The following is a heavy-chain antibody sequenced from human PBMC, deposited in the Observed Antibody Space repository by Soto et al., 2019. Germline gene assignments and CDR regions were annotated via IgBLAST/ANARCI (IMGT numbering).Heavy chain of an antibody. J-gene: IGHJ5*02. D-gene: IGHD6-19*01. V-gene: IGHV4-61*08. CDR1: GAALISGGYF. Sequence: SAPLSLTCTVSGAALISGGYFYTWVRQPPGKGLEWLGYIYYSGGTNYNPSLKSRVTISLDKSKSQFSLRLISVTAPDTAVYYCTREQSDDNYFDPWGQGTLVTVS. CDR3: TREQSDDNYFDP. CDR2: IYYSGGT.